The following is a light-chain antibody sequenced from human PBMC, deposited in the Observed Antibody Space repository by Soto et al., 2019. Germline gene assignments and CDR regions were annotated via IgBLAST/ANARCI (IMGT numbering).Light chain of an antibody. V-gene: IGLV1-40*01. Sequence: QSALTQPPAVSGAPGQRVTVSCTGSSSNIGAGFDVHWYQQLPGTAPRLLIFANNNRPSGVPDRFSGSKSGTSASLAITGLQADDEADYYCQSFDSSLSGAVVFGGGTKLTVL. J-gene: IGLJ2*01. CDR1: SSNIGAGFD. CDR3: QSFDSSLSGAVV. CDR2: ANN.